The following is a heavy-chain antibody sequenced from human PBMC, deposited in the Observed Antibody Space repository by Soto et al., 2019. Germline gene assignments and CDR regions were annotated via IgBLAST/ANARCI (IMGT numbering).Heavy chain of an antibody. Sequence: QITLKESGPTVVNPTETLTLTCTFSGFSLTTSGVGVGWVRQSPGKAPEWLARIYWDDDKRYSTSLNSRLIITKDTSKNQVVLTMANVDPADTATYYCAHRVLRTVFGLVTTTAIYFDFWGPGTPVVVSS. J-gene: IGHJ4*02. V-gene: IGHV2-5*02. CDR1: GFSLTTSGVG. D-gene: IGHD3-3*01. CDR3: AHRVLRTVFGLVTTTAIYFDF. CDR2: IYWDDDK.